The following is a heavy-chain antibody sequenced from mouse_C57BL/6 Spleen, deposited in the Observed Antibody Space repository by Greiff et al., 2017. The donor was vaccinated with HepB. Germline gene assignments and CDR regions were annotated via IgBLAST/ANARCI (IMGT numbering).Heavy chain of an antibody. CDR2: IRNKANNHAT. V-gene: IGHV6-6*01. D-gene: IGHD1-1*01. Sequence: EVQGVESGGGLVQPGGSMKLSCAASGFTFSDAWMDWVRQSPEKGLEWVAEIRNKANNHATYYAESVKGRFTISRDDSKSSVYLQMNSLRAEDTGIYYCTLITTVVDWYFDVWGTGTTVTVSS. J-gene: IGHJ1*03. CDR1: GFTFSDAW. CDR3: TLITTVVDWYFDV.